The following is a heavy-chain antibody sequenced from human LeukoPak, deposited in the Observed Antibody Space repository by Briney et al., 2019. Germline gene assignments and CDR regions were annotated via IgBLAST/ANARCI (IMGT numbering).Heavy chain of an antibody. CDR2: IDPRDSYT. D-gene: IGHD3-10*01. Sequence: GESLKISCQGSGYNFTSYWINWVRQMPGKGLEWMGTIDPRDSYTNYSPSFQGHVTISADKSISTACLQWSSLKASDTAVYYCARRHYYGSGSYPYWGQGTLVTVSS. CDR3: ARRHYYGSGSYPY. V-gene: IGHV5-10-1*01. J-gene: IGHJ4*02. CDR1: GYNFTSYW.